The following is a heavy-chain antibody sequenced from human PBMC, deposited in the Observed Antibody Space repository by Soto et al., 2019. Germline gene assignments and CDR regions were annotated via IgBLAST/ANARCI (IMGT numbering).Heavy chain of an antibody. CDR2: ISAYNDHT. Sequence: ASVKVSCKAAGYTLTTYGVSWVRQAPGQGLEWVGWISAYNDHTNYAQKFQGRFTISRDNSKNTVYLQISGLRTDDTALYYCARDQPDYWGQGTLVTVSS. CDR1: GYTLTTYG. J-gene: IGHJ4*02. CDR3: ARDQPDY. V-gene: IGHV1-18*01.